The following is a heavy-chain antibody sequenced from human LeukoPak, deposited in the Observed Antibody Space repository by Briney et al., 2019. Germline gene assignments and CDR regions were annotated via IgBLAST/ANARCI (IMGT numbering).Heavy chain of an antibody. CDR2: IINSGGTV. D-gene: IGHD3-10*01. Sequence: PGGSLRLSCAASGFTFSIHVMNWFRQAPGKGLEWVSYIINSGGTVYYTDSVQGRFTISRDNARNPLFLQMNSLRDEEKAVYYCARVGRGVYGMDVWGQVTTGTLSS. CDR1: GFTFSIHV. V-gene: IGHV3-48*02. CDR3: ARVGRGVYGMDV. J-gene: IGHJ6*02.